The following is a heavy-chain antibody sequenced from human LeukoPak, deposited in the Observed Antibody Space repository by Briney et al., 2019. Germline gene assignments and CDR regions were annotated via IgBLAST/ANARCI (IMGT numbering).Heavy chain of an antibody. CDR1: GYSFTSYW. V-gene: IGHV5-51*01. J-gene: IGHJ4*02. Sequence: GESLKISCKGSGYSFTSYWIGWVRQMPGKGLEWMGVIYPGDSDTRYSPSFQGQVTISADKSISTAYLQWSSLKASDTAMYYCARPRVAAAGTEVWVDYWGQGTLVTVSS. D-gene: IGHD6-13*01. CDR2: IYPGDSDT. CDR3: ARPRVAAAGTEVWVDY.